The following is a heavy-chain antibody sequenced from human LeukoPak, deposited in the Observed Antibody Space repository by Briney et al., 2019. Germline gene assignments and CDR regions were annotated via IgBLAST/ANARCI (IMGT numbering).Heavy chain of an antibody. CDR2: IYYSGST. CDR3: ARDGPAHSSARGWFDP. CDR1: GGSISSGGYY. V-gene: IGHV4-31*03. J-gene: IGHJ5*02. Sequence: SETLSLTCTVSGGSISSGGYYWSWIRQHPGKGLEWIGYIYYSGSTYYNPSLKSRVTISVDTSKNQFSLKLSSVTAADTAVYYCARDGPAHSSARGWFDPWGQGTLVTVSS. D-gene: IGHD6-25*01.